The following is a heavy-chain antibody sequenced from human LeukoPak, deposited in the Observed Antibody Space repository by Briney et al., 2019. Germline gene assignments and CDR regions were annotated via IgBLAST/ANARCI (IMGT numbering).Heavy chain of an antibody. V-gene: IGHV4-59*01. CDR2: IYYTGST. J-gene: IGHJ5*02. CDR3: ARGGNYWPQWWFDP. Sequence: PSETLSLTCTVSGGSLSTYYWRWLRQPPGQGLEWIGYIYYTGSTSYNPSLKSRVTMSLDASKNQYSLELNSVTPADTAVYYCARGGNYWPQWWFDPWGRGTLVSVSS. CDR1: GGSLSTYY. D-gene: IGHD1-26*01.